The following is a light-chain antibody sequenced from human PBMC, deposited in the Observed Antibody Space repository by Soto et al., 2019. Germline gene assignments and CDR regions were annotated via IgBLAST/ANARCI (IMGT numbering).Light chain of an antibody. CDR2: EVS. Sequence: QSVLTQPASVSGSPGQSITISCTGTSSDVGSYNLVSWYRQHPGKAPKLMIYEVSKRPSGVSNRFSGSKSGNTASLTISGLQAEDEADYYCCSYAGSSTYVFGTGTKLTVL. CDR3: CSYAGSSTYV. CDR1: SSDVGSYNL. J-gene: IGLJ1*01. V-gene: IGLV2-23*02.